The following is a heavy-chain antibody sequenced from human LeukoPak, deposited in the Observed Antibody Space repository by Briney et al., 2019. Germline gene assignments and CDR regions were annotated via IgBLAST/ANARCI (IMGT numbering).Heavy chain of an antibody. CDR2: IIPILGIA. CDR1: GGTFSSYA. CDR3: ARLLDYDFWSGYLNWFGP. J-gene: IGHJ5*02. Sequence: ASVKVSCKASGGTFSSYAISWVRQAPGQGLEWMGRIIPILGIANYAQKFQGRVTITADKSTSTAYMELSSLRSEDTAVYYCARLLDYDFWSGYLNWFGPWGQGTLVTVSS. D-gene: IGHD3-3*01. V-gene: IGHV1-69*04.